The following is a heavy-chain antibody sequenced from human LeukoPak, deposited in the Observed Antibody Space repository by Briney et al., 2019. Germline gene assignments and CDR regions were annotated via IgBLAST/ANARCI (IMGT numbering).Heavy chain of an antibody. J-gene: IGHJ4*02. CDR3: ARSDSRGYLDY. D-gene: IGHD3-22*01. CDR1: GYTFTDYY. CDR2: INPNSGGT. V-gene: IGHV1-2*02. Sequence: ASVKVSCKASGYTFTDYYMHWVRQAPGQGLEWMGCINPNSGGTNYAQKFQGRVTMTRDTSISTAYIELRSDDTAVYYCARSDSRGYLDYWGQGTLVTVSS.